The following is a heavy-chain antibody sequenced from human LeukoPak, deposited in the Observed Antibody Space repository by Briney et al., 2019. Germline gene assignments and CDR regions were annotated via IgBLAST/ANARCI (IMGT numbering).Heavy chain of an antibody. V-gene: IGHV4-30-2*01. J-gene: IGHJ4*02. CDR1: GASISRGGYS. Sequence: SETLSLTCDVSGASISRGGYSWSWIRQPPGKGLEWIGYIFHSGGTYYNPSLKSRVTISVDRSKNRFSLKLNSVTAADTAIYYCARDWAYFDYWGQGALATVSS. CDR2: IFHSGGT. CDR3: ARDWAYFDY. D-gene: IGHD3-16*01.